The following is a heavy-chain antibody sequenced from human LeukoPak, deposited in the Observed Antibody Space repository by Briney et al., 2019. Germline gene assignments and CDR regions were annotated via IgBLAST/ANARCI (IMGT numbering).Heavy chain of an antibody. CDR3: AKDKSQIFGVVITSHYGMDV. CDR1: GFTFSSYA. V-gene: IGHV3-23*01. J-gene: IGHJ6*02. D-gene: IGHD3-3*01. CDR2: ISGSGGST. Sequence: GGSLRLSCAASGFTFSSYAMSWVRQAPGKGLEWVSAISGSGGSTYYADSVKGRFTISRDNAKNSLYLQMNSLRAEDTALYYCAKDKSQIFGVVITSHYGMDVWGQGTTVTVSS.